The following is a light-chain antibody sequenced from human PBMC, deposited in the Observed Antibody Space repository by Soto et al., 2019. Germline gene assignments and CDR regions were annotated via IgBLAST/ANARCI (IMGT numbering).Light chain of an antibody. J-gene: IGKJ3*01. CDR3: HKYYGTPPT. CDR1: QSVLYSSNNKDY. CDR2: WES. Sequence: DIVVTQSPDSLAVSLCERATITCKSIQSVLYSSNNKDYLAWYQQKPGQPPKLLIYWESTRESGVPDRLSGSGSATDLNLTISRLQPEDVAVYYCHKYYGTPPTFGPGTKVDIK. V-gene: IGKV4-1*01.